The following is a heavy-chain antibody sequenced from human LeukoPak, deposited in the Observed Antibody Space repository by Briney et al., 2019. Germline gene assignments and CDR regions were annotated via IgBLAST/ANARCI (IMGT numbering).Heavy chain of an antibody. J-gene: IGHJ4*02. CDR3: ARRYYDFWSGYYTFFDY. CDR2: IYHSRST. V-gene: IGHV4-38-2*01. Sequence: PSETLSLNCAVSGYSISSGYYWGWIRQPPGKGLEWIGSIYHSRSTYYNPSLKSRVTISVDTSKNQFSLKLSSVTAADTAVYYCARRYYDFWSGYYTFFDYWGQGTLVTVSS. CDR1: GYSISSGYY. D-gene: IGHD3-3*01.